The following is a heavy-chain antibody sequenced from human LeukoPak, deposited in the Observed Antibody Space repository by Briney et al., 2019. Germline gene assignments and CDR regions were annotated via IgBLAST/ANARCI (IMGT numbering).Heavy chain of an antibody. Sequence: PGGSLRLSCAASGFTFTTYAMSWVRQAPGKGLEWVSAISGGGDSTYYADSVKGRFTISRDNSKKTLYLQMNSLRAEDTAVYYCAKDRSAVVAATPAVYWGQGTLVTVSS. D-gene: IGHD2-15*01. CDR2: ISGGGDST. CDR1: GFTFTTYA. CDR3: AKDRSAVVAATPAVY. V-gene: IGHV3-23*01. J-gene: IGHJ4*02.